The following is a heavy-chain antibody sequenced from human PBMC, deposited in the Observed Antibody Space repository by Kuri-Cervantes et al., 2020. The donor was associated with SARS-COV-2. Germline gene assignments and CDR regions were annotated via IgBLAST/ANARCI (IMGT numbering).Heavy chain of an antibody. CDR1: GGSISSSSYY. J-gene: IGHJ5*02. Sequence: ESLKISCTVSGGSISSSSYYWGWIRQPPGKGLEWIGSIYYSGSTYYNPSLKSRVTISVDTSKNQFSLKLSSVTAADTAVYYCARHPAPRYCSSTSCYGIWFDPWGQGTLVTVSS. CDR2: IYYSGST. D-gene: IGHD2-2*01. CDR3: ARHPAPRYCSSTSCYGIWFDP. V-gene: IGHV4-39*01.